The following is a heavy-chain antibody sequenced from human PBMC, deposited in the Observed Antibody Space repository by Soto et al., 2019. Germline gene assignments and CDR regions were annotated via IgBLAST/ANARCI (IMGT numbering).Heavy chain of an antibody. CDR1: GYSFTGYY. J-gene: IGHJ4*02. D-gene: IGHD2-8*02. CDR3: ARGDYGTGGYPFPYFDY. CDR2: INPDSGAT. Sequence: HEHLVQSGAEVKRPGASLKVSCKASGYSFTGYYIHWVRQAPGQGLEWMGWINPDSGATNYAQNFQGRVTLTSDTSISTASMDLTSLTSDDTAVYYWARGDYGTGGYPFPYFDYWGQGILVIVSS. V-gene: IGHV1-2*02.